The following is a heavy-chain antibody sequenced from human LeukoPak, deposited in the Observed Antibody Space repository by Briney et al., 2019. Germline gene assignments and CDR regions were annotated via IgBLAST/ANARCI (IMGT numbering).Heavy chain of an antibody. D-gene: IGHD2-2*01. J-gene: IGHJ3*02. V-gene: IGHV1-69*04. Sequence: EASVKVSCKAPGGTFCSYAISWVRQAPGQGLEWMGRIIPILGIANYAQKFRGRVTITADKSTSTAYMELSSLRSEDTAVYYCARDRSIVPAATDDAFDIWGQGTMVTVSS. CDR1: GGTFCSYA. CDR2: IIPILGIA. CDR3: ARDRSIVPAATDDAFDI.